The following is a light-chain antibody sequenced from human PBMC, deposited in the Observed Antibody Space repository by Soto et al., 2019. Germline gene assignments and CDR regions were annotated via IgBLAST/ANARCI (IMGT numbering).Light chain of an antibody. V-gene: IGKV3-20*01. CDR2: TAS. CDR3: QQYSSSSPLT. Sequence: EIVLTQSPGTLSLSPGERATLSCRASQSISSYYLAWYQQKPGQAPRLLIYTASSRATGIPDRFSGSGSGTDFTLTISRLEPEDSAVYYCQQYSSSSPLTFGGGTKVEIK. J-gene: IGKJ4*01. CDR1: QSISSYY.